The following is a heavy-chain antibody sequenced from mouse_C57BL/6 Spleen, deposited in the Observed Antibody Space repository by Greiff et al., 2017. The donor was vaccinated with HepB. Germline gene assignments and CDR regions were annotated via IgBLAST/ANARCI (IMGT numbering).Heavy chain of an antibody. Sequence: QVQLQQSGAELVKPGASVKLSCKASGYTFTSYWMHWVKQRPGRGLEWIGRIDPNSGGTKYNEKFKSKATLTVDKPSSTAYMQLSSLTSEDSAVYYCARSCSYSNYVYYAMDYWGQGTSVTVSS. D-gene: IGHD2-5*01. CDR2: IDPNSGGT. CDR1: GYTFTSYW. J-gene: IGHJ4*01. V-gene: IGHV1-72*01. CDR3: ARSCSYSNYVYYAMDY.